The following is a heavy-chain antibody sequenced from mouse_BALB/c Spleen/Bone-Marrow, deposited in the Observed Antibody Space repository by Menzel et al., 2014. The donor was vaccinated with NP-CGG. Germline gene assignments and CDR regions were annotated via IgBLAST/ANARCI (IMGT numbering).Heavy chain of an antibody. Sequence: QVQLQQSGAELVRPGVSVKISCKGSGYTFTDYSIHWVRQSHAKSLEWIGVISTYYGDANYIQKFKGKATMTVDKSSSTAYMELARLTSEDSAIYYCARRGSVDYWGQGTSVTVSS. V-gene: IGHV1-67*01. CDR3: ARRGSVDY. CDR2: ISTYYGDA. CDR1: GYTFTDYS. J-gene: IGHJ4*01.